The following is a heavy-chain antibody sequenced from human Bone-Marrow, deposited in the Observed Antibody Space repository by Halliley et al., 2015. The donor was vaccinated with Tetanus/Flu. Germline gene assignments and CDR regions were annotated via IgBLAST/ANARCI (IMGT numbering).Heavy chain of an antibody. J-gene: IGHJ5*02. Sequence: KGLEWVARIGGDGSSPSYAASGKGRFTISRDNAKNMVYLEMNSLRAEDTGVYYCARVERWFDPWGQGTLVTVSS. CDR2: IGGDGSSP. V-gene: IGHV3-74*01. CDR3: ARVERWFDP.